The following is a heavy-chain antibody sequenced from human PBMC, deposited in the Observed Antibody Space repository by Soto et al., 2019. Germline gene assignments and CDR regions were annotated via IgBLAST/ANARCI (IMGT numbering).Heavy chain of an antibody. V-gene: IGHV1-69*13. J-gene: IGHJ4*02. CDR3: ARTKSQTYYYDSSGYYQPFDY. CDR2: IIPIFGTA. CDR1: GGTFSSYA. D-gene: IGHD3-22*01. Sequence: ASVKVSCKASGGTFSSYAISWVRQAPGQGLEWMGGIIPIFGTANYAQKFQGRVTITADESTSTAYMELSSLRSEDTAVYYCARTKSQTYYYDSSGYYQPFDYWGQGTLVTVSS.